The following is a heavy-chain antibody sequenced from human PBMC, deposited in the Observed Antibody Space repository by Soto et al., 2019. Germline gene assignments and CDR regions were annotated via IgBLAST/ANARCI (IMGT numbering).Heavy chain of an antibody. V-gene: IGHV4-34*01. CDR3: ARGLGVVVAATLSYFDY. D-gene: IGHD2-15*01. J-gene: IGHJ4*02. CDR2: INHSGST. Sequence: QVQLQQWGAGLLKPSETLSLTCAVYGGSFSGYYWSWIRQPPGTGLEWIGEINHSGSTNYNPSLKSRVTISVDTSKNQFSLKLSSVTAADTAVYYCARGLGVVVAATLSYFDYWGQGTLVTVSS. CDR1: GGSFSGYY.